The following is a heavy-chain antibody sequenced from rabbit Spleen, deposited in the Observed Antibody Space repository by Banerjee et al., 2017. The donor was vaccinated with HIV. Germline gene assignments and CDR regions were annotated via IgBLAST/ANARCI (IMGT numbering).Heavy chain of an antibody. Sequence: ELVESGGGLVQPGESLKLSCKASGIDFSSYGINWVRQAPGKGPEWIAYIYPDFGITNYANSVKGRFTISSDNAQNTLYLQLSSLTVADTATYFCVRDQAGDADYGPYYLNLWGPGTLVTVS. CDR3: VRDQAGDADYGPYYLNL. D-gene: IGHD2-1*01. J-gene: IGHJ4*01. CDR1: GIDFSSYG. CDR2: IYPDFGIT. V-gene: IGHV1S47*01.